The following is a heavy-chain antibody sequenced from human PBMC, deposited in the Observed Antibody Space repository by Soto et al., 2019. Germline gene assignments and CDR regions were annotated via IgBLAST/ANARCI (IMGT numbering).Heavy chain of an antibody. D-gene: IGHD1-1*01. V-gene: IGHV3-48*03. J-gene: IGHJ6*02. Sequence: TGGSLRLSCAASGFTFSSYEMNWVRQAPGKGLEWVSYISSSGNTIYYADSVKGRFTISRDNAKNSLFLQMNSLRAEDTAVYYCAPAPTGLDVWGQGTTVTVSS. CDR3: APAPTGLDV. CDR1: GFTFSSYE. CDR2: ISSSGNTI.